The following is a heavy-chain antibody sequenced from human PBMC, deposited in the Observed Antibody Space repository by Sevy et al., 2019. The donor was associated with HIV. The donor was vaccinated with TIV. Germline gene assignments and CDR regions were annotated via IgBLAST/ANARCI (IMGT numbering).Heavy chain of an antibody. Sequence: GGSLRLSCAASGFIFSSYEMNWVRQAPGKGLEWVSYISNSGTTIYYSDSVKGRFVISRDNLRDTLYLQMNNLTVEDTAVYYCSSPAVAHGMDVWGQGTTVTVSS. V-gene: IGHV3-48*03. CDR2: ISNSGTTI. D-gene: IGHD5-12*01. J-gene: IGHJ6*02. CDR1: GFIFSSYE. CDR3: SSPAVAHGMDV.